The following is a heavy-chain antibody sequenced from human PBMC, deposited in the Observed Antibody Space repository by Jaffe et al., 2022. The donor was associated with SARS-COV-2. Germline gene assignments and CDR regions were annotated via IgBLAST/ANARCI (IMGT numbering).Heavy chain of an antibody. D-gene: IGHD6-13*01. Sequence: QVQLQQWGAGLLKPSETLSLTCAVYGGSFSGYYWSWIRQPPGKGLEWIGEINHSGSTNYNPSLKSRVTISVDTSKNQFSLKLSSVTAADTAVYYCARQWIAAARNFDLWGRGTLVTVSS. CDR1: GGSFSGYY. CDR2: INHSGST. V-gene: IGHV4-34*01. CDR3: ARQWIAAARNFDL. J-gene: IGHJ2*01.